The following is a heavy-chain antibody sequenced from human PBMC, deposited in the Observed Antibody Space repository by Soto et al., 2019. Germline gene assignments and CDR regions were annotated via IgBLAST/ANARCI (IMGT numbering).Heavy chain of an antibody. CDR1: GGSISSGGYS. CDR2: IYHSGST. V-gene: IGHV4-30-2*01. Sequence: TLSLTCAVSGGSISSGGYSWSWIRQPPGKGLEWIGYIYHSGSTYYNPSLKSRVTISVDRSKNQFSLKLSSVTAADTAVYYCARGPRFGRWGQGTLVTVSS. J-gene: IGHJ4*02. CDR3: ARGPRFGR. D-gene: IGHD3-3*01.